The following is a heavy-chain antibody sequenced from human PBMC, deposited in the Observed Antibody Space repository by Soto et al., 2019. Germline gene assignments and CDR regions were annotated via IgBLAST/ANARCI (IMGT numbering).Heavy chain of an antibody. Sequence: SETLSLTCTVSGGSISSYYWSWIRQPPGKGLEWIGYIYYSGSTNYNPSLKSRVTISVDTSKNQFSLKLSSVTAADTAVYYCARGENQQEETPPFDYWGQGTMVTGSS. CDR3: ARGENQQEETPPFDY. V-gene: IGHV4-59*08. CDR1: GGSISSYY. CDR2: IYYSGST. J-gene: IGHJ4*02. D-gene: IGHD3-10*01.